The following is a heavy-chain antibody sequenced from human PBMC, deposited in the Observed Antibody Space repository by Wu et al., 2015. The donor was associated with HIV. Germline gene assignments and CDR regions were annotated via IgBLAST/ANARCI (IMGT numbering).Heavy chain of an antibody. D-gene: IGHD5-12*01. J-gene: IGHJ3*02. CDR3: ARYVGYSGYERPNDXFDI. Sequence: QVQLVQSGAEVKKPGASVKVSCKASGYTFTSYDINWVRQATGQGLEWMGWMNPNSGNTGYAQKFQGRVTMTRNTSISTAYMELSSLRSEDTAVYYCARYVGYSGYERPNDXFDIWGQGTMVTVSS. CDR2: MNPNSGNT. V-gene: IGHV1-8*01. CDR1: GYTFTSYD.